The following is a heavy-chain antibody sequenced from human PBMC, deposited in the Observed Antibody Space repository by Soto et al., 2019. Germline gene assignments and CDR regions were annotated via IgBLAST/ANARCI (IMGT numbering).Heavy chain of an antibody. D-gene: IGHD3-10*01. CDR3: ARASRFGELFGFGY. CDR2: INWNGGST. V-gene: IGHV3-20*04. CDR1: GFTFDDYG. Sequence: GGSLRLSCAASGFTFDDYGMSWVRQAPGKGLEWVSGINWNGGSTGYADSVKGRFTISRDNAKNSLYLQMNSLRAEDTALYYCARASRFGELFGFGYWGQGTLVTVSS. J-gene: IGHJ4*02.